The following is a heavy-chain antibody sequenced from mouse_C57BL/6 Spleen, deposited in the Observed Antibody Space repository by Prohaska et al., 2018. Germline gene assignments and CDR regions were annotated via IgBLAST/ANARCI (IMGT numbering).Heavy chain of an antibody. V-gene: IGHV1-18*01. Sequence: QSHGKSLEWIGDINPNNGGTIYNQKFKGKATLTVDKSSSTAYMELRSLTSEDTAVYYCARERNYYGSSGYYAMDYWGQGTSVTVSS. J-gene: IGHJ4*01. CDR3: ARERNYYGSSGYYAMDY. D-gene: IGHD1-1*01. CDR2: INPNNGGT.